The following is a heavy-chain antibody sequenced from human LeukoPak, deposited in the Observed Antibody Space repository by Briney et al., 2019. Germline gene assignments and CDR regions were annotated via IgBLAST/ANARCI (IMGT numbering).Heavy chain of an antibody. Sequence: PSETPSLTCTVSGGSISSGSHHWGWFRQSPGKGLEWIGSIYDSRTIYYNPSLNSRVTLSAVTSKNQFSLQLNSVTAADTAVYYCARHDGRSGGTMGALDSWGQGSLVTVSS. CDR3: ARHDGRSGGTMGALDS. J-gene: IGHJ4*02. V-gene: IGHV4-39*01. CDR1: GGSISSGSHH. D-gene: IGHD4-23*01. CDR2: IYDSRTI.